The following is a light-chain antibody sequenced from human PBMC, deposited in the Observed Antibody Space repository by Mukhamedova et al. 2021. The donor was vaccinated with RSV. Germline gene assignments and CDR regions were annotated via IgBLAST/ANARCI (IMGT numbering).Light chain of an antibody. V-gene: IGKV1-9*01. J-gene: IGKJ4*01. CDR3: QHDNGYPLT. Sequence: GSQGISRYLAWYQQEPGKAPKLLIYVTSTLQSGVPSRFSGSGSGTEFTLTISSLQPEDSATYYCQHDNGYPLTFGGGTKVEIK. CDR2: VTS. CDR1: QGISRY.